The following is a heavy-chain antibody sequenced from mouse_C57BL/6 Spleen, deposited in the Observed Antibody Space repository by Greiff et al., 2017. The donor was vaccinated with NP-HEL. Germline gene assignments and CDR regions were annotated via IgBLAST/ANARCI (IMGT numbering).Heavy chain of an antibody. D-gene: IGHD1-1*01. V-gene: IGHV1-69*01. J-gene: IGHJ2*01. CDR3: ARRFTTVVAFDY. CDR2: IDPSDSYT. CDR1: GYTFTSYW. Sequence: QVQLKQPGAELVMPGASVKLSCKASGYTFTSYWMHWVKQRPGQGLEWIGEIDPSDSYTNYNQKFKGKSTLTVDKSSSTAYMQLSSLTSEDSAVYSCARRFTTVVAFDYWGQGTTLTVSS.